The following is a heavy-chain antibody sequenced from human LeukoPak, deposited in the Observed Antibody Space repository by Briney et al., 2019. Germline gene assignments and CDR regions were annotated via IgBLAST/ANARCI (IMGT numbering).Heavy chain of an antibody. Sequence: GGSLRLSSAASGFTFSSFAMSWVRQAPGKGLEWVSVSVISGSGGDSGGSTYYADSVKGRFTISRDDSNNTLYLQMSSLRVEVTAVYYCAKHRSGIAASGSNYWGQGTLVSVSS. CDR1: GFTFSSFA. J-gene: IGHJ4*02. CDR2: ISGSGGDSGGST. CDR3: AKHRSGIAASGSNY. D-gene: IGHD6-13*01. V-gene: IGHV3-23*01.